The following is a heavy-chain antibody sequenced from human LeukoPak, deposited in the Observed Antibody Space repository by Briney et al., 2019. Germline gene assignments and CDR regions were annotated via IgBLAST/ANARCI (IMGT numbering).Heavy chain of an antibody. CDR1: GYSINSGYY. CDR3: ARVYYSNSYDYWYFDL. V-gene: IGHV4-4*07. J-gene: IGHJ2*01. Sequence: SETLSLTCTVSGYSINSGYYWSWIRQPAGKGLEYIGRIYASGSTNYNPSLKSRVTISVDTSKNQFSLKLSSVTAADTAVYYCARVYYSNSYDYWYFDLWGRGTLVTVSS. CDR2: IYASGST. D-gene: IGHD6-13*01.